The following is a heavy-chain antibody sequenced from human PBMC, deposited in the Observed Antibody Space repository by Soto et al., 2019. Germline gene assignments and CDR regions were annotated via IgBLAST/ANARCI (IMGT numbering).Heavy chain of an antibody. V-gene: IGHV3-23*01. CDR1: GFICSSYD. Sequence: EVQMLESGGGLVQPGGSLRLSCAASGFICSSYDMSWVRQAPGQGLEWVSTILVSDSTHYEDSVRGRFTISRDRSKNTVYLQMNSLTAGDTAMYYCAKATATTGGAFDICGQGTMVTVSS. D-gene: IGHD1-7*01. CDR3: AKATATTGGAFDI. J-gene: IGHJ3*02. CDR2: ILVSDST.